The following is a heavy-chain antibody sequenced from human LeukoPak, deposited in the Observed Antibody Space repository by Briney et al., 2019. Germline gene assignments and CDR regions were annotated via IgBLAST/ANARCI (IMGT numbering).Heavy chain of an antibody. CDR1: GITFNSYT. D-gene: IGHD1-26*01. CDR2: ISSSSSYI. Sequence: GGSLRLSCAASGITFNSYTMNWVRQAPGKGLEWVSSISSSSSYIYYAASVKGRFTISRDNAKNSLYLQMNSLRAEDTAVYYCARDKVVGATKFDYWGQGTLVTVSS. CDR3: ARDKVVGATKFDY. V-gene: IGHV3-21*01. J-gene: IGHJ4*02.